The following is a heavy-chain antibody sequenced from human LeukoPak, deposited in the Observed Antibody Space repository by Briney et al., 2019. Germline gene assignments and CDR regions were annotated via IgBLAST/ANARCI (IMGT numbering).Heavy chain of an antibody. D-gene: IGHD4-17*01. J-gene: IGHJ6*03. V-gene: IGHV4-59*01. CDR2: IYYSGST. Sequence: SETLSLTCTVSGGSISSYYWSWIRQPPGKGLEWIGYIYYSGSTNYNPSLKSRVTISVDTSKSQFSLKLSSVTAADTAVYYCARNTVTTGYYYYYYYMDVWGKGTTVTVSS. CDR3: ARNTVTTGYYYYYYYMDV. CDR1: GGSISSYY.